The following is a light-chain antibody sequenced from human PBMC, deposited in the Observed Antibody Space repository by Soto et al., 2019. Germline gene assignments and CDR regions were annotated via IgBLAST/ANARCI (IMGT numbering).Light chain of an antibody. J-gene: IGLJ1*01. Sequence: YDLTQAPSVSEALGQPGRITGGGMNGGSKTVNWYQQKPGQAAVLVLYQGRVFYDGNFHDASARPSANPARINASTSGNTATLTISRVEAGDEADYYCQVWDSSSNQYSFGTGPKVTVL. CDR3: QVWDSSSNQYS. CDR2: QGRVFYDGNFHDAS. CDR1: NGGSKT. V-gene: IGLV3-21*02.